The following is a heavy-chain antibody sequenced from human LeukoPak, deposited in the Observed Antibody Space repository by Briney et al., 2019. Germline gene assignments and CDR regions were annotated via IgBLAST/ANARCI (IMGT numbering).Heavy chain of an antibody. Sequence: GGSLRLSCTASGFNFSTYWMTWVRQAPGKGLEWVSGINWNGGSTGYADSVKGRFTISRDNAKNSLYLQMNSLRAEDTALYYCARDDFWSGYFWFDPWGQGTLVTVSS. CDR3: ARDDFWSGYFWFDP. J-gene: IGHJ5*02. CDR2: INWNGGST. CDR1: GFNFSTYW. V-gene: IGHV3-20*04. D-gene: IGHD3-3*01.